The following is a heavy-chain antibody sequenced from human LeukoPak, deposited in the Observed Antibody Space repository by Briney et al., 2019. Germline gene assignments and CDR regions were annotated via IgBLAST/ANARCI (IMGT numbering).Heavy chain of an antibody. J-gene: IGHJ3*02. CDR1: GGSISSGDYY. CDR3: ARSLPAAIHSAAFDI. D-gene: IGHD2-2*02. Sequence: SQTLSLTCTVSGGSISSGDYYWRWVRQPPGKGLEWIGYIYYSGSTYYNPSLKSRVTISVDTSKNQFSLKLSSVTAADTAVYYCARSLPAAIHSAAFDIWGQGTMVTVSS. V-gene: IGHV4-30-4*08. CDR2: IYYSGST.